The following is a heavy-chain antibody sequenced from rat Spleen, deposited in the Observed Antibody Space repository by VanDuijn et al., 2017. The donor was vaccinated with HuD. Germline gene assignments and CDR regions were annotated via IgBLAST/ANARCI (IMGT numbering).Heavy chain of an antibody. J-gene: IGHJ2*01. CDR3: AREDWSFDN. CDR2: IWNTGGT. V-gene: IGHV2-41*01. D-gene: IGHD4-2*01. Sequence: QVQLKESGPGLVQLSHTLFLLCPVVGFSLTNYHVPWVRQPPGKGLEWMGVIWNTGGTRYNSVFKSRLSISKDTSKTQVFLKMNSLQTEDTATYYCAREDWSFDNWGQGVMVTVSS. CDR1: GFSLTNYH.